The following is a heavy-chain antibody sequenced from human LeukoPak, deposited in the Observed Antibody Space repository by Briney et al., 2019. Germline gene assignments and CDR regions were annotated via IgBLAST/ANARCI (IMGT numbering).Heavy chain of an antibody. CDR2: INWNGDTT. V-gene: IGHV3-20*04. CDR3: TRHLTVADTASLH. CDR1: GFTFDDYG. Sequence: GGSLRLSCAASGFTFDDYGMTWVRQVPGQGLEWVCGINWNGDTTTYADSVKGRFTLSRDNAKNSVYLQMNRLRVEDTAFYYCTRHLTVADTASLHSGQGTLVTVSS. J-gene: IGHJ4*02. D-gene: IGHD1-26*01.